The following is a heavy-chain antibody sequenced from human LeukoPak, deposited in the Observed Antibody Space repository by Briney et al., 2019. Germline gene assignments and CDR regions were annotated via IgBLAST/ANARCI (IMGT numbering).Heavy chain of an antibody. D-gene: IGHD6-19*01. Sequence: SETLSLTCTVSGGSISSGGYYWSWIRQPPGKGLEWIGYIYHSGSTYYNPSLKSRVTISVDRSKNQFSLKLSSVTAADTAVYYCARDQVAVAVFDYWGQGTLVTVSS. CDR2: IYHSGST. CDR3: ARDQVAVAVFDY. V-gene: IGHV4-30-2*01. CDR1: GGSISSGGYY. J-gene: IGHJ4*02.